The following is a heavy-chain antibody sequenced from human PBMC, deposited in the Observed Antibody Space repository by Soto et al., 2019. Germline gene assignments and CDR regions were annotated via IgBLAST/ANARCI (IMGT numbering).Heavy chain of an antibody. D-gene: IGHD1-26*01. J-gene: IGHJ3*02. CDR1: GFTFSSYW. Sequence: GSLRLSCAASGFTFSSYWMHWVRQAPGKGLVWVSRINSDGSSTSYADSVKGRFTISRDNAKNTLYLQMNSLRAEDTAVYYCARGTSGSYSDDAFDIWGQGTMVTVSS. V-gene: IGHV3-74*01. CDR2: INSDGSST. CDR3: ARGTSGSYSDDAFDI.